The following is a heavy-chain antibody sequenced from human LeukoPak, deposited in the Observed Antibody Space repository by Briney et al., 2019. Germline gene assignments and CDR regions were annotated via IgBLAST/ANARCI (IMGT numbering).Heavy chain of an antibody. CDR1: GYTFSSYS. Sequence: GGSLRLSCVASGYTFSSYSINWVRQAPGKGLEWVSSISVRSNYIYYADSVRGRFSISRDDARDSLYLQMNSLRAEDTAVYYCVRLRRNSDNSGFYYYYDFWGQGTLLTVSP. J-gene: IGHJ4*02. V-gene: IGHV3-21*01. CDR2: ISVRSNYI. CDR3: VRLRRNSDNSGFYYYYDF. D-gene: IGHD3-22*01.